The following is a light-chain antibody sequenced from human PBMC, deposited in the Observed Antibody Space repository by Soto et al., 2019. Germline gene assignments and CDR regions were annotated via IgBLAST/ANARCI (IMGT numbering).Light chain of an antibody. V-gene: IGKV1-5*01. CDR2: DAS. J-gene: IGKJ5*01. CDR3: QQYNIYPIT. Sequence: IQMPKSPSTLSASVGDRVTITCRASQSISSWLAWYQQKPGKAAKLLIYDASSLESGVPSRFSGSGSGTEFTLTIISLHPDDFTTYYCQQYNIYPITFGQGTRLEIK. CDR1: QSISSW.